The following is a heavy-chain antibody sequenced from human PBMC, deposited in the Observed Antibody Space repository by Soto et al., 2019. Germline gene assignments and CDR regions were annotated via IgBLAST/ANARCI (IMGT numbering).Heavy chain of an antibody. V-gene: IGHV5-10-1*01. J-gene: IGHJ4*02. Sequence: GESLKISCKGSGYSFTTYWITWVRQMPGKGLEWMGRIDPSDSYINYNPSFQGHVTTSADKSISTAFLQWSSLKASDTAIYYCTSGKFDGSPWPWWGQGTLVTVSS. CDR3: TSGKFDGSPWPW. D-gene: IGHD1-26*01. CDR1: GYSFTTYW. CDR2: IDPSDSYI.